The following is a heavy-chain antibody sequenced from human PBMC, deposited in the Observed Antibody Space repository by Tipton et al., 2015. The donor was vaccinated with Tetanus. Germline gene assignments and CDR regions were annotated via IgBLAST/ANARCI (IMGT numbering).Heavy chain of an antibody. CDR2: IKYVESEK. CDR3: ARAPGGGSYHMDF. CDR1: GFTFNTYW. J-gene: IGHJ4*02. D-gene: IGHD3-16*02. V-gene: IGHV3-7*01. Sequence: SLRLSCAASGFTFNTYWMSWARQAPGKGLEWVANIKYVESEKYYVDSVKGRFTISRDNAKNLLYLQMHNLRDEDTAVYYCARAPGGGSYHMDFWGQGTLVAVSS.